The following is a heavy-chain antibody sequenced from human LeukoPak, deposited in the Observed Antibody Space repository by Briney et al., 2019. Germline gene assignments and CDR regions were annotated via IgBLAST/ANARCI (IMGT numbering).Heavy chain of an antibody. Sequence: PSETLSLTCTVSGDSMSSYYWSWIRQPPGKGLEWVSYISNSGSTIYYADSVKGRFTISRDNAKNSLYLQMNSLRAEDTAVYYCARSDPMDYWGQGTLVTVSS. CDR3: ARSDPMDY. V-gene: IGHV3-11*04. J-gene: IGHJ4*02. CDR1: GDSMSSYY. CDR2: ISNSGSTI.